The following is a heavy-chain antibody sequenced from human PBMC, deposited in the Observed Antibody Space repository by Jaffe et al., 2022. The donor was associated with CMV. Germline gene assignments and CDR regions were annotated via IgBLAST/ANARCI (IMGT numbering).Heavy chain of an antibody. CDR2: IIPILGIA. V-gene: IGHV1-69*09. D-gene: IGHD2-15*01. CDR3: ARDSLYCSGGSCDQWLMDY. Sequence: QVQLVQSGAEVKKPGSSVKVSCKASGGTFSSYAISWVRQAPGQGLEWMGRIIPILGIANYAQKFQGRVTITADKSTSTAYMELSSLRSEDTAVYYCARDSLYCSGGSCDQWLMDYWGQGTLVTVSS. J-gene: IGHJ4*02. CDR1: GGTFSSYA.